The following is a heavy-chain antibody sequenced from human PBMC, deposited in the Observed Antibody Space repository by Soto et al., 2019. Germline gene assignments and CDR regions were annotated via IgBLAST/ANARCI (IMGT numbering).Heavy chain of an antibody. Sequence: EVQMLESGGGLVQPGGSLRLSCAASGFTLSSYALSWVRQAPGKGLEWVSGISGSGDSTFDADSVRGRFTISRDNSMNTLYLQMNSLRVEDTAVYYCARGPTIFGVGVDAFDIWGQGTMATVSS. CDR3: ARGPTIFGVGVDAFDI. J-gene: IGHJ3*02. V-gene: IGHV3-23*01. CDR2: ISGSGDST. D-gene: IGHD3-3*01. CDR1: GFTLSSYA.